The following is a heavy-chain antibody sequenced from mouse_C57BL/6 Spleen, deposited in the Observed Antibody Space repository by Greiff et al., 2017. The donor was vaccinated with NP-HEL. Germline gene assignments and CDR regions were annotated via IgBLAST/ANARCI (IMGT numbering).Heavy chain of an antibody. J-gene: IGHJ2*01. CDR1: GYTFTDYY. CDR3: ARSGFDYYGSSYEGFDY. V-gene: IGHV1-26*01. CDR2: INPNNGGT. D-gene: IGHD1-1*01. Sequence: EVQLQQSGPELVKPGASVKISCKASGYTFTDYYMNWVKQSHGKSLEWIGDINPNNGGTSYNQKFKGKATLTVDKSSSTAYMELRSLTSEDSAVYYCARSGFDYYGSSYEGFDYWGQGTTLTVSS.